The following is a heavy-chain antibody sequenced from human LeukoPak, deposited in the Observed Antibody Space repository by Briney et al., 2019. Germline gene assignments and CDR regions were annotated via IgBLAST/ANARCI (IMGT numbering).Heavy chain of an antibody. CDR1: GYTFTSYY. J-gene: IGHJ6*03. CDR2: INPSGGST. V-gene: IGHV1-46*01. D-gene: IGHD2-8*01. Sequence: ASVKVSCKASGYTFTSYYMHWVRQAPGQGLEWMGIINPSGGSTSYAQKFQGRVTMTRDTSTSTVYMELSSLTSDDTAVYYCARSARHCNSGVCFTDYYIDLWGKGTTVIVSS. CDR3: ARSARHCNSGVCFTDYYIDL.